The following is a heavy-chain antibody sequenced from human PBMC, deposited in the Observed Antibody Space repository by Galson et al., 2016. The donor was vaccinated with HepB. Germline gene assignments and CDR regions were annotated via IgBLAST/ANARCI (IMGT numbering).Heavy chain of an antibody. CDR1: IGSINSGGHY. J-gene: IGHJ4*02. V-gene: IGHV4-31*03. CDR3: ARGDGAVAATAAFDF. CDR2: IYYTGNT. D-gene: IGHD2-15*01. Sequence: TLSLTCTVSIGSINSGGHYWSWIRQHPGKGLEWIGYIYYTGNTYYNPSLKSRVTISVDTSKKQFSLKPTSLTAADTAIYYCARGDGAVAATAAFDFWGQGTLVTVSS.